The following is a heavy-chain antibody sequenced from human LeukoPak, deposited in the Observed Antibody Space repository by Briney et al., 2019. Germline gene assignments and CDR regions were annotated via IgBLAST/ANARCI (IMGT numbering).Heavy chain of an antibody. D-gene: IGHD1-26*01. V-gene: IGHV1-2*02. CDR1: GYNFSGHY. CDR2: IKPSNGDT. CDR3: ASPPLSSAMYYAH. Sequence: GSSVKVSCKASGYNFSGHYMHWVRQAPGQGLEWMGWIKPSNGDTKYAQNFQGRVTMTRDTSISTAYMELSSLSSDDTAVYYCASPPLSSAMYYAHWGQGTLVTVSS. J-gene: IGHJ4*02.